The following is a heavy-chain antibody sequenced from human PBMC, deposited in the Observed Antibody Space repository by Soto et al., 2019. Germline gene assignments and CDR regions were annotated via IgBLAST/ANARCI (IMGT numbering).Heavy chain of an antibody. CDR1: GFTFSSYA. J-gene: IGHJ4*02. CDR2: ISGSGGST. V-gene: IGHV3-23*01. CDR3: AKDRSGVMITFGGVIVTDIDY. D-gene: IGHD3-16*02. Sequence: GGSLRLSCAASGFTFSSYAMSWVRQAPGKGLEWVSAISGSGGSTYYADSVKGRFTISRDNSKNTLYLQMNSLRAEDTAVYYCAKDRSGVMITFGGVIVTDIDYWGQGTLVTVSS.